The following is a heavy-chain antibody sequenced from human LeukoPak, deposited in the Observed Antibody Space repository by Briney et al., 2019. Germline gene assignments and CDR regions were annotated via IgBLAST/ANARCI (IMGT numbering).Heavy chain of an antibody. D-gene: IGHD3-22*01. J-gene: IGHJ1*01. V-gene: IGHV3-21*01. CDR2: ISSSSSYI. Sequence: GGSLRLSCAASGFTFSSYSMNWVRQAPGKGLEWVSSISSSSSYIYYADSVKGRFTISRDNAKNSLYLQMNSLRAEDTAVYYCARDLRRDYYDSSGYYPEYFQHWGQGTLVTVSS. CDR1: GFTFSSYS. CDR3: ARDLRRDYYDSSGYYPEYFQH.